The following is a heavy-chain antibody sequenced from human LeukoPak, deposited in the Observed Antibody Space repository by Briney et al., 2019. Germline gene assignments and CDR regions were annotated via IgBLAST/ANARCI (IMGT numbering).Heavy chain of an antibody. Sequence: PSQTFSLPCAIFGASVSSNSAGWNGVRQSPSSGLEWLGRTYYRSQWYYGYAVSVKGRITINPDTSNNQFSLVLNSMTLEDTAVYYCAGGKQWIDYWGQGTLVTVSS. CDR3: AGGKQWIDY. CDR2: TYYRSQWYY. V-gene: IGHV6-1*01. CDR1: GASVSSNSAG. D-gene: IGHD6-19*01. J-gene: IGHJ4*02.